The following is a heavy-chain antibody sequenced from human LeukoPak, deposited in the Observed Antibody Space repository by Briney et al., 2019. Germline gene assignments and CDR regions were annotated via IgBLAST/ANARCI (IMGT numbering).Heavy chain of an antibody. J-gene: IGHJ5*02. D-gene: IGHD5-12*01. CDR2: IYWNDDK. V-gene: IGHV2-5*01. CDR3: ARSYSDYDYFNNWFDP. Sequence: ESGPTLVKPTQTLTRTCTFSGFSLSTSGVGVGWIRQPPGKALEWLALIYWNDDKRYSPSLKSRLTISKDTSKNQVVLTMTNMDPVDTATYYCARSYSDYDYFNNWFDPWGQGTLVTVSS. CDR1: GFSLSTSGVG.